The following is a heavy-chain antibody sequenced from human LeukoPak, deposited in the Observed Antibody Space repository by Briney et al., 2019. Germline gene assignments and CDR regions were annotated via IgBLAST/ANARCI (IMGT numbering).Heavy chain of an antibody. J-gene: IGHJ4*02. D-gene: IGHD6-19*01. CDR2: ISSSSSFI. Sequence: PGGSLRLSCAASGFTFSSYSMNWVRQAPGKGLEWVSSISSSSSFIYYADSVKGRFTISRDNAKNSLYLQMNSLRAEDTAVYYCARDPGYSSGSRGDYWGQGTLVTVSS. CDR1: GFTFSSYS. V-gene: IGHV3-21*01. CDR3: ARDPGYSSGSRGDY.